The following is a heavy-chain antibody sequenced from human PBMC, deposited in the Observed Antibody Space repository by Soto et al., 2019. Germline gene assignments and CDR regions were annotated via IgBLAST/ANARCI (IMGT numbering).Heavy chain of an antibody. CDR2: MYPGDSDT. CDR1: GYSFINYW. J-gene: IGHJ1*01. D-gene: IGHD6-19*01. Sequence: GESLKISCKGSGYSFINYWIAWVRHTPGKGLELMGTMYPGDSDTIYSPSCQGQVTFSAAKSITTAYLQWSRVKASDTDMYFCARLQWGVYNSGWSLDFWGQGTLVTVSS. CDR3: ARLQWGVYNSGWSLDF. V-gene: IGHV5-51*01.